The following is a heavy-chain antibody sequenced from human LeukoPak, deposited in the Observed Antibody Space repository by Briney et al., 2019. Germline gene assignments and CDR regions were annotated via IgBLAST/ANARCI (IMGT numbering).Heavy chain of an antibody. V-gene: IGHV1-8*03. CDR2: MNPNSGNT. J-gene: IGHJ4*02. CDR3: ARGRIAVAGTIDY. CDR1: GYTFTGYD. Sequence: ASVKVSCKASGYTFTGYDINWVRQATGQGLEWMGWMNPNSGNTGYAQKFQGRVTITRNTSISTAYMELSSLRSEDTAVYYCARGRIAVAGTIDYWGQGTLVTVSS. D-gene: IGHD6-19*01.